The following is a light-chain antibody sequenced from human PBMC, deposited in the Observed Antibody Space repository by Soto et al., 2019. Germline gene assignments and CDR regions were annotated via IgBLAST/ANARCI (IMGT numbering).Light chain of an antibody. V-gene: IGLV1-40*01. CDR1: SSNIGSPFD. Sequence: QSVLTQQPSVSGAPGQRVTISCTGNSSNIGSPFDVHWYQHLPGTAPRLLIYANNNRPSGVPDRFSGSKSGTSASLAITGLQGDDEADYYCQSFDSRLSAPVFGGGTKVTVL. CDR3: QSFDSRLSAPV. CDR2: ANN. J-gene: IGLJ2*01.